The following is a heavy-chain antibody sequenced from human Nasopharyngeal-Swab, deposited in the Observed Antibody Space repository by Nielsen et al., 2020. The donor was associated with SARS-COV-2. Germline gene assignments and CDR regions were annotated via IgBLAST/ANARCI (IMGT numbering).Heavy chain of an antibody. D-gene: IGHD6-13*01. Sequence: SLKISCAASGIIFSDHYMDWVRQAPGKGLEWVARTTNKAWSYTTEYAASVKGRFTISRDDSKNSLYLQMSSLTTGDTAVYYCARGSSSAWSGYFYGMDVWGQGTTVTVSS. CDR3: ARGSSSAWSGYFYGMDV. V-gene: IGHV3-72*01. CDR1: GIIFSDHY. CDR2: TTNKAWSYTT. J-gene: IGHJ6*02.